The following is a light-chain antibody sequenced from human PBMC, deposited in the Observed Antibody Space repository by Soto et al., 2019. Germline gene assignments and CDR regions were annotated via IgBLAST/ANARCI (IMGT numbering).Light chain of an antibody. J-gene: IGLJ2*01. CDR1: SSDVGGYNY. CDR2: EVT. Sequence: QSALTQPPSASGSPGQSVTISCTGTSSDVGGYNYVSWYQQHPGKAPKLMIYEVTKRPSGVPDRFSGSKSGNTASLTVSGLQAEDEVDYYCSSYAGSNNYVVFGGGTNLTVL. CDR3: SSYAGSNNYVV. V-gene: IGLV2-8*01.